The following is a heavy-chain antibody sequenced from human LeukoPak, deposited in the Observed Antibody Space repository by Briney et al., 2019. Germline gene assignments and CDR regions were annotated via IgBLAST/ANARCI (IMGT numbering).Heavy chain of an antibody. CDR1: GGSFSGYY. J-gene: IGHJ6*03. CDR3: ARVINTYYDFWSGYPSEYYYYYMDV. CDR2: INHSGST. D-gene: IGHD3-3*01. V-gene: IGHV4-34*01. Sequence: SETLSLTCAVYGGSFSGYYWSWIRQPPGKGLEWIGEINHSGSTNYNPSLKSRVTISVDTSKNQFSLKLSSVTAADTAVYYCARVINTYYDFWSGYPSEYYYYYMDVWGKGTTVTVSS.